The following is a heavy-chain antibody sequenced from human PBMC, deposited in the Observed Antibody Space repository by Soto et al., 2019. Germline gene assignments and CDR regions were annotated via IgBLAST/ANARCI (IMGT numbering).Heavy chain of an antibody. CDR1: GFTFSTYA. CDR3: AKSENQLLSPFYYYGMDV. CDR2: IRGSGDTT. V-gene: IGHV3-23*01. Sequence: GGSLRLSCAASGFTFSTYAMSWVRQAPGKGLEWVSAIRGSGDTTYYADSVKGRFTISRDNSKNTLYLQMSSLRAEDTAVYYCAKSENQLLSPFYYYGMDVWGQGTTVTVSS. D-gene: IGHD2-2*01. J-gene: IGHJ6*02.